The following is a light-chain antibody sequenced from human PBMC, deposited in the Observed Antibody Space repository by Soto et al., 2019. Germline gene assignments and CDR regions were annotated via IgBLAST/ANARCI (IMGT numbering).Light chain of an antibody. CDR2: GAS. Sequence: IVLTQSPATLSLSPGKRATLSCRASQSVTNNYLAWYQQKPGQAPRLLIDGASSRATGVPDRFSGTGSGTDFTLTISRLEPEDFAVFYCQQYGNSPITFGQGTRLEIK. J-gene: IGKJ5*01. CDR1: QSVTNNY. CDR3: QQYGNSPIT. V-gene: IGKV3-20*01.